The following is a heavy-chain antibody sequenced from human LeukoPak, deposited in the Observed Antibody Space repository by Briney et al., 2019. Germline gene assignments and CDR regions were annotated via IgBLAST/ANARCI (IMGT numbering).Heavy chain of an antibody. D-gene: IGHD3-3*01. V-gene: IGHV1-58*02. CDR3: ASSIFGVAPSRLRSDYYYYMGV. CDR2: IVVGSGNT. Sequence: SVKVSCKASGFTFTSSAMQWVRQARGQRLEWIGWIVVGSGNTNYAQKFQERVTITRDMSTSTAYMELSSLRSEDTAVYYCASSIFGVAPSRLRSDYYYYMGVWGKGTTVTVSS. J-gene: IGHJ6*03. CDR1: GFTFTSSA.